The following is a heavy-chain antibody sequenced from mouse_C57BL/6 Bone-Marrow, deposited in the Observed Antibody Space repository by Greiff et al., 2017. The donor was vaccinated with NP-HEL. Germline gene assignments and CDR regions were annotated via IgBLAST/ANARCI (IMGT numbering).Heavy chain of an antibody. V-gene: IGHV7-1*01. Sequence: EVNLVESGGGLVQSGRSLRLSCATSGFTFSDFYMEWVRQAPGKGLEWIAASRNKANDYTTEYSASVKGRFIVSRDTSQSILYLQMNALRAEDTAIYYCARRSLYFDYWGKGTTLTVSS. CDR2: SRNKANDYTT. CDR3: ARRSLYFDY. J-gene: IGHJ2*01. CDR1: GFTFSDFY.